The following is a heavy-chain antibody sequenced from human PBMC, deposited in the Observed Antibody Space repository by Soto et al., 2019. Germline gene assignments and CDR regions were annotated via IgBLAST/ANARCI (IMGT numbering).Heavy chain of an antibody. CDR3: ARDKGYSNGWYDYEMDV. D-gene: IGHD6-19*01. V-gene: IGHV1-18*01. CDR1: GYTFTSYG. CDR2: ISAYNGNT. Sequence: ASVKVSCKASGYTFTSYGISWVRQAPGQGLEWMGWISAYNGNTNYAQKLQGRVTVTTDTPTSTAYMELRSLRSDDTAVYYCARDKGYSNGWYDYEMDVSGKGTAVPVSS. J-gene: IGHJ6*04.